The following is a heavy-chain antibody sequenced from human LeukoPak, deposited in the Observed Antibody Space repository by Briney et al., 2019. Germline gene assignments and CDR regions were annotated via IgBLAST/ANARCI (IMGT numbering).Heavy chain of an antibody. CDR2: IRSDRYGGTS. V-gene: IGHV3-49*04. CDR3: TRISSSPAALYYYYMDV. Sequence: PGGPLRLSCTASGFTFGDNPLNWVRQAPGKGLEWVGLIRSDRYGGTSEYVASVNGRFSISRDDSRNILYLDMNSLRNEDTAVYFCTRISSSPAALYYYYMDVWGKGIPVTVSS. D-gene: IGHD6-6*01. J-gene: IGHJ6*03. CDR1: GFTFGDNP.